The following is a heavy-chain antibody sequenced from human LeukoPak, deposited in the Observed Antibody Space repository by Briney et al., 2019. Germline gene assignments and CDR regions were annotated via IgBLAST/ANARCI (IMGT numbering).Heavy chain of an antibody. D-gene: IGHD3-10*01. V-gene: IGHV3-21*01. J-gene: IGHJ6*02. Sequence: GGSLRLSCAASGFTFSSYSMNWVRQAPGKGLEWVSSISSSSSYIYYADSVKGRFTISRDNAKNSLYLQMNSLRAEDTAVYYCARDLSSGSGRDVWGQGTTVTVSS. CDR2: ISSSSSYI. CDR1: GFTFSSYS. CDR3: ARDLSSGSGRDV.